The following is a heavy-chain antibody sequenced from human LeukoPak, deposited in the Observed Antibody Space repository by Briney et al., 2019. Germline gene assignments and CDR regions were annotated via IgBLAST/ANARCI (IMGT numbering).Heavy chain of an antibody. D-gene: IGHD1-26*01. V-gene: IGHV3-11*04. J-gene: IGHJ6*03. Sequence: GGSLRLSCAASGFTFSDYYMSRIRQAPGKGLEWVSYISSSGSTIYYADSVKGRFTISRDNAKNSLYLQMNSLRAEDTAVYYCARVVSGSYPYRYYYMDVWGKGTTVTVSS. CDR1: GFTFSDYY. CDR2: ISSSGSTI. CDR3: ARVVSGSYPYRYYYMDV.